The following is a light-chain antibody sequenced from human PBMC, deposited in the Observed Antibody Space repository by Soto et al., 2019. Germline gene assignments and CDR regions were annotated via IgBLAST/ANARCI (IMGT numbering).Light chain of an antibody. Sequence: IVLTQSPATLSLSPWERATLSCRASQSVSSYLAWYQQKPGQAPRLLIYDASNRATGIPARFSGSGSGTDFTLTISSLEPEDFAVYYCQQRSNWSITFGQGTRLEIK. J-gene: IGKJ5*01. CDR3: QQRSNWSIT. CDR1: QSVSSY. CDR2: DAS. V-gene: IGKV3-11*01.